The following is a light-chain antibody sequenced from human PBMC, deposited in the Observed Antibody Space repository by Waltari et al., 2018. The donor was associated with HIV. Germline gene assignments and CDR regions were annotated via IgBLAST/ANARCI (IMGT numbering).Light chain of an antibody. J-gene: IGLJ2*01. V-gene: IGLV6-57*01. CDR3: QSYDNENPVL. CDR1: TGRIASNY. Sequence: NFMLTQPHSVSESPGKTVTISCTRTTGRIASNYVQWSQQRPGSSPPTVSYKDDQRPSGVPDRFSGSIDSSSNSASLTISGLRTEDEADYYCQSYDNENPVLFGGGTKLTVL. CDR2: KDD.